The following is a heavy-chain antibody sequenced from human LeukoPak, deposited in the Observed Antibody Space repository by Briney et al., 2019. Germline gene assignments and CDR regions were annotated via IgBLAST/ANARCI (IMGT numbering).Heavy chain of an antibody. CDR1: GFTFRCYW. Sequence: GGSLRLSCGASGFTFRCYWMSWVRQAPGKGLEWVSYISSSSSTIYYADSVKGRFTISRDNAKNSLYLQMNSLRAEDTAVYYCATSNYDILTGSYYYMDVWGKGTTVTVSS. CDR3: ATSNYDILTGSYYYMDV. J-gene: IGHJ6*03. V-gene: IGHV3-48*01. CDR2: ISSSSSTI. D-gene: IGHD3-9*01.